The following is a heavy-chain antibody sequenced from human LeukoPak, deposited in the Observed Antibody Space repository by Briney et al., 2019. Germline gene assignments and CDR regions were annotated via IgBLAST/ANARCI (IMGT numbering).Heavy chain of an antibody. Sequence: TGGSLRLSCAASGFTFSSYAMTWVRQAPGKGLEWISAISSSAYSTSYADSVKGRFTISRDNSKNTLYLQMNSLRAEDTAIYYCARNTSGFKLGDAFDIWGQGTMVTVSS. CDR1: GFTFSSYA. V-gene: IGHV3-23*01. J-gene: IGHJ3*02. D-gene: IGHD3-22*01. CDR2: ISSSAYST. CDR3: ARNTSGFKLGDAFDI.